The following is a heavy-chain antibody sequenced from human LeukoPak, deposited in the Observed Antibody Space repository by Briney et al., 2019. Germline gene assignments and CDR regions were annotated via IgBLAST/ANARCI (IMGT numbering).Heavy chain of an antibody. Sequence: SETLSLTCTVSGGSISSSSYYWGWIRQPPGKGLEWIGSIYYSGSTYYNPSLKSRVTISVDTSKNQFSLKLSSVTAADTAVYYCAGHAPYYDFWSGFGSWNWFDPWGQGTLVTVSS. CDR2: IYYSGST. V-gene: IGHV4-39*01. CDR3: AGHAPYYDFWSGFGSWNWFDP. D-gene: IGHD3-3*01. J-gene: IGHJ5*02. CDR1: GGSISSSSYY.